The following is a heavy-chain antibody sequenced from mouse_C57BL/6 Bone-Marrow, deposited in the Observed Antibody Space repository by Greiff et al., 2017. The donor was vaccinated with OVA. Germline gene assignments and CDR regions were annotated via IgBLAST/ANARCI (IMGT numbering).Heavy chain of an antibody. CDR3: TKPWFAY. Sequence: EVNVVESGEGLVKPGGSLKLSCAASGFTFSSYAMSWVRQTPEKRLEWVAYISSGGDYIYYADTAKGRFTISRDNARTTLYLQMSSLKSEDTAMYYCTKPWFAYWGQGTLVTVSA. V-gene: IGHV5-9-1*02. CDR2: ISSGGDYI. CDR1: GFTFSSYA. J-gene: IGHJ3*01.